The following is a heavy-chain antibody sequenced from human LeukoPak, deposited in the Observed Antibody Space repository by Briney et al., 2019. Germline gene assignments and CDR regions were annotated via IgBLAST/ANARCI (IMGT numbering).Heavy chain of an antibody. CDR1: GGSISSYY. Sequence: SETLSLTCSVSGGSISSYYWSWIRQPLGKGLEWIGYIYYSGSTNYNPSLKSRVTISVDTSKNQFSLKLSSVTAADTAVYYCARDLAAAAPYYYYGMDVWGQGTTVTVSS. V-gene: IGHV4-59*01. CDR3: ARDLAAAAPYYYYGMDV. CDR2: IYYSGST. D-gene: IGHD6-13*01. J-gene: IGHJ6*02.